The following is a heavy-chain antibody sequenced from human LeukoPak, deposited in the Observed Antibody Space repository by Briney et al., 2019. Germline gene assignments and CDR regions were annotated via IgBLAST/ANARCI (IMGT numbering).Heavy chain of an antibody. CDR3: ARVRSDYSSSSPPDY. J-gene: IGHJ4*02. D-gene: IGHD6-6*01. CDR1: GFTFSSYA. V-gene: IGHV3-23*01. CDR2: ISGSGGST. Sequence: GALRLSCAASGFTFSSYAMSWVRQAPGKGLEWVSAISGSGGSTYYADSVKGRFTISRDNSKNTLYLQMNSLRAEDTAIYFCARVRSDYSSSSPPDYWGQGTPVTVSS.